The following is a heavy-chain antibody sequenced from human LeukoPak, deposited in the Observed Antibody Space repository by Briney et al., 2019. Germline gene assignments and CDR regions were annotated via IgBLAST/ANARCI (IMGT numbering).Heavy chain of an antibody. Sequence: ASVKVSCKASAYTFTGYYMHWVRQAPGQGPEWMGWINPNSGGTNYAQKFQGRVTMTRDTSISTAYMELSRLRSDDTAVYYCARGPYSGSYYYFDYWGQGTLVTVSS. J-gene: IGHJ4*02. CDR1: AYTFTGYY. CDR2: INPNSGGT. V-gene: IGHV1-2*02. CDR3: ARGPYSGSYYYFDY. D-gene: IGHD1-26*01.